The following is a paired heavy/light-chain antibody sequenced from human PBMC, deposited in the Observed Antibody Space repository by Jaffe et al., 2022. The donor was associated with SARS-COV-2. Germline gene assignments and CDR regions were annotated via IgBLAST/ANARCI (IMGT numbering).Heavy chain of an antibody. CDR3: ARDPRWLPGWFDP. Sequence: QVQLQESGPGLVKPSQTLSLTCTVSGGSISSGSYYWSWIRQPAGKGLEWIGRIYTSGSTNYNPSLKSRVTISVDTSKNQFSLKLSSVTAADTAVYYCARDPRWLPGWFDPWGQGTLVTVSS. CDR1: GGSISSGSYY. CDR2: IYTSGST. J-gene: IGHJ5*02. V-gene: IGHV4-61*02. D-gene: IGHD5-12*01.
Light chain of an antibody. CDR3: YSTDSSGNHWV. Sequence: SYELTQPPSVSVSPGQTARITCSGDALPKKYPYWYQQKSGQAPVLVIYEDSKRPSGIPERFSGSSSGTMATLTISGAQVEDEADYYCYSTDSSGNHWVFGGGTKLTVL. CDR1: ALPKKY. CDR2: EDS. J-gene: IGLJ3*02. V-gene: IGLV3-10*01.